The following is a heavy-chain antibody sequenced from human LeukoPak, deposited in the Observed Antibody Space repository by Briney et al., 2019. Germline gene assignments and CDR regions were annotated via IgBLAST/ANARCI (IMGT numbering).Heavy chain of an antibody. V-gene: IGHV3-30*02. CDR1: GFTFSSYG. J-gene: IGHJ4*02. D-gene: IGHD6-19*01. CDR2: IRYDGSNK. Sequence: GGSLRLSCAASGFTFSSYGMHWVRQAPGKGLEWVAFIRYDGSNKYYADSVKGRFTISGDNSKNTLYLQMNSLRAEDTAVYYCAKAAVAGKRGVNYFDYWGQGTLVTVSS. CDR3: AKAAVAGKRGVNYFDY.